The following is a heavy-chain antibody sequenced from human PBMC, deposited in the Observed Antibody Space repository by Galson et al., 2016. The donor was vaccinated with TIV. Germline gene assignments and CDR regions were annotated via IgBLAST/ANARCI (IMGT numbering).Heavy chain of an antibody. CDR2: TDWDGDK. D-gene: IGHD5-24*01. CDR1: GFSLTTHGMC. CDR3: ARSSIRDVSTHRFFDY. Sequence: PALVKPTQTLTLTCTFSGFSLTTHGMCVSWIRQPPGKALEWLARTDWDGDKFYSTSLQTRLSISKDTSRNQVVLTLSNVDPVDTATYCCARSSIRDVSTHRFFDYWGQGTLVTVSP. V-gene: IGHV2-70*17. J-gene: IGHJ4*02.